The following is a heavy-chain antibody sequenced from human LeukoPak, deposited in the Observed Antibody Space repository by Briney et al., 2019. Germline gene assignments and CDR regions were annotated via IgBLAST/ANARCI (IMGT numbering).Heavy chain of an antibody. J-gene: IGHJ6*02. Sequence: GGSLRLSCAASGFTFSSYAMSWVRQAPGKGLEWVSAISGSGGSTYYADSVKGRFTISRDNSKNTLYLQMNSLRAEDTAVYYCAKHLGMIAVAGTFDYYYGMDVWGQGTTVTVSS. CDR3: AKHLGMIAVAGTFDYYYGMDV. D-gene: IGHD6-19*01. V-gene: IGHV3-23*01. CDR1: GFTFSSYA. CDR2: ISGSGGST.